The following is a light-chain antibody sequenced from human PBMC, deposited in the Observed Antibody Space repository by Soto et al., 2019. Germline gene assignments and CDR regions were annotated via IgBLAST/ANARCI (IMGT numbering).Light chain of an antibody. CDR2: EVG. CDR3: SSYTRSSTQA. CDR1: NSDVGGYDY. V-gene: IGLV2-14*01. Sequence: QSVLAQPASVSGPAGQSITIACTGTNSDVGGYDYVSWYQQHPGKAPKLMIYEVGNRPSGVSNRFSGSKSGNTASLTISGLQAEDEADYYCSSYTRSSTQAFGTGTKVTVL. J-gene: IGLJ1*01.